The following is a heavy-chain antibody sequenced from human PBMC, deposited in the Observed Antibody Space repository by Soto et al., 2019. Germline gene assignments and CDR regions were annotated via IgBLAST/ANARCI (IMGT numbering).Heavy chain of an antibody. CDR3: AREYYYDRSGFGY. J-gene: IGHJ4*02. CDR2: IYYSGST. V-gene: IGHV4-31*01. D-gene: IGHD3-22*01. Sequence: QVQLQESGPGLVKPSQTLSLTCTVSGVSISSGGYYWTWIRQHPQKGLEWIGHIYYSGSTYYNPSIMSLVSVSLDSSKRQFSPILRSVPAADTAVYYCAREYYYDRSGFGYWGQGPLVTVSS. CDR1: GVSISSGGYY.